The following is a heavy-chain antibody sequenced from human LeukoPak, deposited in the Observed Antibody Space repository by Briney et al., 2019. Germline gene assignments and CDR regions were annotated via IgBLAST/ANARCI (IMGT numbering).Heavy chain of an antibody. CDR1: GYIFTSYF. CDR2: INPSGGST. V-gene: IGHV1-46*01. J-gene: IGHJ4*02. D-gene: IGHD3-9*01. CDR3: ARDYDILTGYDY. Sequence: ASVKVSCKASGYIFTSYFMHWVRQAPGQGLEWMGLINPSGGSTRYAQKFQGRVTMTRNTSISTAYMELSSLRSEDTAVYYCARDYDILTGYDYWGQGTLVTVSS.